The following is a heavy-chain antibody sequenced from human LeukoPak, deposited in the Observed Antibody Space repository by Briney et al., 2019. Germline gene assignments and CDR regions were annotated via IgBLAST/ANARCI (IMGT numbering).Heavy chain of an antibody. V-gene: IGHV1-69*13. CDR1: GGTFSSYA. J-gene: IGHJ5*02. D-gene: IGHD4-17*01. Sequence: GASVKVSCKTSGGTFSSYAISWGRQGPGEGGEWMGGIIPIFGTANYTQKFQGRVTITADESTSTAYMELSSLRSEDTAVYYCALGDYFVPWGQGTLVTVSS. CDR3: ALGDYFVP. CDR2: IIPIFGTA.